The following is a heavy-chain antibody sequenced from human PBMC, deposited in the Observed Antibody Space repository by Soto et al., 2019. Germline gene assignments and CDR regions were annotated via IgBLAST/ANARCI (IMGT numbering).Heavy chain of an antibody. CDR1: GGSISSYY. CDR2: IYYSGST. V-gene: IGHV4-59*01. CDR3: ARDLFTSGPFDY. D-gene: IGHD3-10*01. Sequence: SETLSLTCTVSGGSISSYYWSWIRQPPGKGLEWIGYIYYSGSTNYNPSLKSRVTISVDTSKNQFSLKLSSVTAADTAVYYCARDLFTSGPFDYWGQGTLVTVSS. J-gene: IGHJ4*02.